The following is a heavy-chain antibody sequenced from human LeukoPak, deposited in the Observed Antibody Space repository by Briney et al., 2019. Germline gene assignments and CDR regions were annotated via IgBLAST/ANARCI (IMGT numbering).Heavy chain of an antibody. V-gene: IGHV3-21*01. D-gene: IGHD2-15*01. Sequence: GSLRLSCAASGFTFSSYSMNWVRQAPGKGLGGVSSISSSSTYIYYADSVKGRFTISRDNAKNSLYLQMNSLRAEDTALYYCARGGSRFYYMDVWGKGTTVTVSS. CDR3: ARGGSRFYYMDV. J-gene: IGHJ6*03. CDR1: GFTFSSYS. CDR2: ISSSSTYI.